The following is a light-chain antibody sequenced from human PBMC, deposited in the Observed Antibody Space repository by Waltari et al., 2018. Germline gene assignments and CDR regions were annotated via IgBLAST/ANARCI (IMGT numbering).Light chain of an antibody. Sequence: ETLLTQSPATLSVSPGDRATLSCRASQRVGSNIAWYQQRPGQPPRLLIYGASTRAIGVPDRFSGSGSGTQLTLTISSLQSEDFGIYYCQQYNDWPHTFGPGTGVDIK. CDR3: QQYNDWPHT. CDR1: QRVGSN. V-gene: IGKV3-15*01. J-gene: IGKJ3*01. CDR2: GAS.